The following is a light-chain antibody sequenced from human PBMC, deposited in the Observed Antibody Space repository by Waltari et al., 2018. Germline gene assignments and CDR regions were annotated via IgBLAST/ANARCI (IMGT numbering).Light chain of an antibody. Sequence: DIQMTQSPSALSASIGDRVTITCRASQSVRTSLAWYQQKPGTAPKLLIYKASTLESGVPSRFSGSGSGTEFTLTISSLQPYDFASYYCQQYNNFLSLTFGGGTKVEIK. CDR1: QSVRTS. V-gene: IGKV1-5*03. CDR2: KAS. J-gene: IGKJ4*01. CDR3: QQYNNFLSLT.